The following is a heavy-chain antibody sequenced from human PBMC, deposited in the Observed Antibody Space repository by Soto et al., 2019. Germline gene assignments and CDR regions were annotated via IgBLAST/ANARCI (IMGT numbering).Heavy chain of an antibody. CDR2: INAGNGNT. D-gene: IGHD2-15*01. CDR3: LVYCSGGSCYSRGY. CDR1: GYSFTSHA. J-gene: IGHJ4*02. Sequence: QVQLVQSGAEVKKPGASVKVSCKASGYSFTSHAMHWVRQAPGQRLEWMGWINAGNGNTKYSQKFQGRVTITRDTSASTDYMELSSLRFEDTAVYYCLVYCSGGSCYSRGYWGQGTLVTVSS. V-gene: IGHV1-3*01.